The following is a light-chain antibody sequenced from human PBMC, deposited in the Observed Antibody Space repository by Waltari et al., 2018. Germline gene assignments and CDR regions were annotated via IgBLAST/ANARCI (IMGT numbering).Light chain of an antibody. V-gene: IGKV1-5*01. J-gene: IGKJ1*01. Sequence: DIQMTQSPSTLSASIGGRVTINGRASESLGSELAWYQQRPGKAPNILIYDASSLQPGVPSRFSGSGSGTEFTLTINHLQPDDFVTYFCQQYRTYPWTFGQETKVEI. CDR3: QQYRTYPWT. CDR2: DAS. CDR1: ESLGSE.